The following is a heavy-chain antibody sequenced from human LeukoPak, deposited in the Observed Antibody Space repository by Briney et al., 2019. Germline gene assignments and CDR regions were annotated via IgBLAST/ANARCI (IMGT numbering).Heavy chain of an antibody. V-gene: IGHV3-74*01. CDR3: ARGGGDHAFDV. D-gene: IGHD2-21*02. CDR1: GFTFSTYW. Sequence: GGSVRLSCAASGFTFSTYWMHWVRQGPGKGLVWVSRINSDGSDTIYADSVKGRFTISRDNAKNTLYLQVDSLRAEDTAVYYCARGGGDHAFDVWGQGTMVTVSS. J-gene: IGHJ3*01. CDR2: INSDGSDT.